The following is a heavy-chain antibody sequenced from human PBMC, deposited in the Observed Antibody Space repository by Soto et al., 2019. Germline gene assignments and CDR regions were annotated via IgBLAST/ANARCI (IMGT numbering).Heavy chain of an antibody. CDR1: VGTFSSYA. CDR3: ARARDSSGPTFDY. Sequence: SVKVFCKASVGTFSSYAISWVRQAPGQGLEWMGGIIPIFGTANYAQKFQGRVTITADESTSTAYMELSSLRSEDTAVYYCARARDSSGPTFDYWGQGTLVTVSS. CDR2: IIPIFGTA. V-gene: IGHV1-69*13. J-gene: IGHJ4*02. D-gene: IGHD3-22*01.